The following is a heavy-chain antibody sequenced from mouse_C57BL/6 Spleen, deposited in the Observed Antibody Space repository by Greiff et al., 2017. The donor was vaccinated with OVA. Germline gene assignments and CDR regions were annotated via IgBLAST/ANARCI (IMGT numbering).Heavy chain of an antibody. CDR2: ISYDGSN. Sequence: EVQLVESGPGLVKPSQSLSLTCSVTGYSITSGYYWNWIRQFPGNKLEWMGYISYDGSNNYNPSLKNRIAITRDTSKNQFFLKLNSVTTEDTATYYCAREDYDSAMDYWGQGTSVTVSS. D-gene: IGHD2-4*01. V-gene: IGHV3-6*01. CDR3: AREDYDSAMDY. CDR1: GYSITSGYY. J-gene: IGHJ4*01.